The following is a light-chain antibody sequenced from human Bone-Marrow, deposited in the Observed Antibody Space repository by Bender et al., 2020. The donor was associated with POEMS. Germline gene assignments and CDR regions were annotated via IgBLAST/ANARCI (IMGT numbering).Light chain of an antibody. Sequence: QSALTQPASVSGSPGHPITISCTGTSSDIGSYNLVSWYQHHPGKAPKLMIYEVTKRPSGISDRFSGSKSGNTASLTISGLQAEDEADYYCSSYTTSSTVVFGTGTKVTVL. CDR2: EVT. J-gene: IGLJ1*01. CDR3: SSYTTSSTVV. CDR1: SSDIGSYNL. V-gene: IGLV2-14*02.